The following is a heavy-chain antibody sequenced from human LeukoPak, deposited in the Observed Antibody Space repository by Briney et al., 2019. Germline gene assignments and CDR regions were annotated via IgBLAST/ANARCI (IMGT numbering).Heavy chain of an antibody. CDR2: IKQDGNEK. CDR3: AKPITVSGATDGFDI. Sequence: GGSLRLPCAASGFTFSSYWMNWVRQAPGKGLEWVANIKQDGNEKYYVDSVKGRFTISRDNAKNSLYLQMNSLRVEDTAVYYCAKPITVSGATDGFDIWGQGTMVTVSS. J-gene: IGHJ3*02. CDR1: GFTFSSYW. D-gene: IGHD3-3*01. V-gene: IGHV3-7*01.